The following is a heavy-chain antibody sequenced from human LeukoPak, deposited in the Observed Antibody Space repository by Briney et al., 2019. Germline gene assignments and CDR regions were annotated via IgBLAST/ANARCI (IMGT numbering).Heavy chain of an antibody. J-gene: IGHJ4*02. Sequence: GGSLRLSCTASGFTFSSYTMTWVRQAPGKGLKWVSTITTGDGNTYYADSVKGRFTVSRDDSKNTLYLQMNSLRAEDTAVYYCAKDGGLWVSAHWGDSWGRGTLITVSS. V-gene: IGHV3-23*01. CDR1: GFTFSSYT. CDR2: ITTGDGNT. D-gene: IGHD7-27*01. CDR3: AKDGGLWVSAHWGDS.